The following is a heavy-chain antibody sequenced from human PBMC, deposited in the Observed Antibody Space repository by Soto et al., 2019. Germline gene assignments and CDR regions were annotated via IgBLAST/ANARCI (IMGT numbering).Heavy chain of an antibody. Sequence: ESGGGVVQPGRSLRLSCAASGFTFSSYAMHWVRQAPGKGLEWVAVISYDGSNKYYADSVKGRFTISRHNSKNTLYLQMNSLRAEDTAVYYCARDPMGRYYGSGSYYFDYWGQGTLVTVSS. D-gene: IGHD3-10*01. J-gene: IGHJ4*02. CDR3: ARDPMGRYYGSGSYYFDY. CDR2: ISYDGSNK. CDR1: GFTFSSYA. V-gene: IGHV3-30-3*01.